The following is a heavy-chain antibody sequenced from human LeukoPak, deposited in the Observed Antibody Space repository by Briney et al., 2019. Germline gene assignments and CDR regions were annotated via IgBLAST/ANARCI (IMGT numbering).Heavy chain of an antibody. CDR3: ARELYDTLTGYYNGLDY. CDR1: GYTFTRYH. V-gene: IGHV1-2*02. Sequence: ASVKVSCKASGYTFTRYHLHWVRQAPGQGLEWMGWVKTNSGGTNYAQKFQGRVTMTRDTSISTAYMDLSRLRSDDTAVYYCARELYDTLTGYYNGLDYWGQGTLVTVSS. D-gene: IGHD3-9*01. CDR2: VKTNSGGT. J-gene: IGHJ4*02.